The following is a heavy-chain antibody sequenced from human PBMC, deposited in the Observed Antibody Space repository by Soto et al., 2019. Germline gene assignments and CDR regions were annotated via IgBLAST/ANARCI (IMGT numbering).Heavy chain of an antibody. CDR3: ARANGYSYALQTKYYYYYMDV. V-gene: IGHV1-8*01. D-gene: IGHD3-22*01. Sequence: ASVKVSCKASGYTFTSYDINWVRQATGQGLEWMGWMNPNSGNTGYAQKFQGRVTMTRNTSISTAYMERSSLRSEDTAVYYCARANGYSYALQTKYYYYYMDVWGKGTTVTVSS. CDR2: MNPNSGNT. J-gene: IGHJ6*03. CDR1: GYTFTSYD.